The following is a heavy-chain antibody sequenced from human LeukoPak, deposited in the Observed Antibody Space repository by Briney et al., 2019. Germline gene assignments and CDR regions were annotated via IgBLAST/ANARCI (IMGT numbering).Heavy chain of an antibody. Sequence: SETLSLTCTVSGDSISSYYWSWIRQPPGKGLEWIGYIYYSGSTDYNPSLKSRVTISVDMSKNQFSLKLSSVTAADTAVYYCARAGSGGSNHAQYYYYYGMDVWGQGTTVTVSS. CDR3: ARAGSGGSNHAQYYYYYGMDV. CDR2: IYYSGST. CDR1: GDSISSYY. V-gene: IGHV4-59*01. J-gene: IGHJ6*02. D-gene: IGHD2-15*01.